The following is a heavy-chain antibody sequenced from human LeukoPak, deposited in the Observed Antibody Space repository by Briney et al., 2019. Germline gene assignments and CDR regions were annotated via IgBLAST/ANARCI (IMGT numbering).Heavy chain of an antibody. CDR2: IYYSGST. CDR1: GGSVSSGSYY. J-gene: IGHJ6*04. CDR3: ARDSFSAAAGRYGMDV. V-gene: IGHV4-61*01. D-gene: IGHD6-13*01. Sequence: SETLSLTCTVSGGSVSSGSYYWSWIRQPPGRGLEWNGYIYYSGSTNYNPSLKSRVTISVDTSKNQFSLKVSSVTAADTAVYYCARDSFSAAAGRYGMDVWGKGTTVTVSS.